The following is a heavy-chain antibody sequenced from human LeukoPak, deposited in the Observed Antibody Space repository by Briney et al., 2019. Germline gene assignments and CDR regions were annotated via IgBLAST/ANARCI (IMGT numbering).Heavy chain of an antibody. CDR2: IYTSGST. J-gene: IGHJ6*02. CDR1: GGSISSYY. D-gene: IGHD6-19*01. CDR3: ARDSSGWYRLGLYYYYGMDV. V-gene: IGHV4-4*07. Sequence: SETLSLTCTVSGGSISSYYWSWIRHPAGKGLEWIGRIYTSGSTNYNPSLKSRVTMSVDTSKNQFSLKLSSVTAADTAVYYCARDSSGWYRLGLYYYYGMDVWGQGTTVTVSS.